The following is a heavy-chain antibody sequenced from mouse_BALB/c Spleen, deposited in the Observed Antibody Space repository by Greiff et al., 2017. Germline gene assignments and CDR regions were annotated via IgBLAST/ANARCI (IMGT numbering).Heavy chain of an antibody. D-gene: IGHD1-1*01. J-gene: IGHJ4*01. CDR3: ARKGLLLRSPMDY. V-gene: IGHV2-2*02. CDR1: GFSLTSYG. Sequence: QVQLKESGPGLVQPSQSLSITCTVSGFSLTSYGVHWVRQSPGKGLEWLGVIWSGGSTDYNAAFISRLSISKDNSKSQVFFKMNSLQANDTAIYYCARKGLLLRSPMDYWGQGTSVTVSS. CDR2: IWSGGST.